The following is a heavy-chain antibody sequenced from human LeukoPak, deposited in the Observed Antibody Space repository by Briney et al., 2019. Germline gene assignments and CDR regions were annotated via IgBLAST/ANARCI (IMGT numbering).Heavy chain of an antibody. CDR1: GXTXXXYX. V-gene: IGHV3-74*01. CDR2: INSDGSST. CDR3: XXXXXXXYADYIIR. J-gene: IGHJ4*02. D-gene: IGHD4-17*01. Sequence: SGXTXXXYXMHWVRQAPGKGLXWVSRINSDGSSTXYADSVKGRFTISREXCKKTLYLQINSLRAEETAVYYXXXXXXXXYADYIIRWGQGTLVIVSS.